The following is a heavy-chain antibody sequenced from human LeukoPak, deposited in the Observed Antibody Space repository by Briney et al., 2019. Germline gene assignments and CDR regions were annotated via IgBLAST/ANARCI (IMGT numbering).Heavy chain of an antibody. D-gene: IGHD3-16*01. CDR1: GFIFSNYA. Sequence: GGSLRLSCAASGFIFSNYALSWVRQPPATGQEWFSSVRGDGETFHADSVRGWFTLSRDDSRNTVYLQLNNLRVEDTAVYYCAKASWVSSADAVLWGQGTLVTVSS. CDR3: AKASWVSSADAVL. CDR2: VRGDGET. V-gene: IGHV3-23*01. J-gene: IGHJ4*02.